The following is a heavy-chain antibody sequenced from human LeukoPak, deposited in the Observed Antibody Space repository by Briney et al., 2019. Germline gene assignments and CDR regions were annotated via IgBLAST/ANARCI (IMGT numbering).Heavy chain of an antibody. D-gene: IGHD6-19*01. CDR1: GFTFSSYS. CDR2: ISSSSSYI. V-gene: IGHV3-21*01. Sequence: GGSLRLSCAASGFTFSSYSMNWVRQAPGKGLEWVSSISSSSSYIYYADSVKGRFTISRDNAKNSLYLQMNSLRAEDTAVYYCARVKGIAVKYYGMDVWGQGTTVTVSS. J-gene: IGHJ6*02. CDR3: ARVKGIAVKYYGMDV.